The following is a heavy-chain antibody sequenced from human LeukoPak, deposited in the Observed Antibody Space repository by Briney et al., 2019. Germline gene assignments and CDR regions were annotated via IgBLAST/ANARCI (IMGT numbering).Heavy chain of an antibody. CDR1: GYTFSTYG. CDR2: ISADKTNT. CDR3: ARRAAVVGPLYYFDN. J-gene: IGHJ4*02. Sequence: ASVKVSCKASGYTFSTYGMSWVRQAPGQGLEWMGWISADKTNTNYAQNLQGRVTVTTDTSTTTAYMELRSLRSDDTAVYYCARRAAVVGPLYYFDNWGQGTLVTVSS. V-gene: IGHV1-18*01. D-gene: IGHD6-19*01.